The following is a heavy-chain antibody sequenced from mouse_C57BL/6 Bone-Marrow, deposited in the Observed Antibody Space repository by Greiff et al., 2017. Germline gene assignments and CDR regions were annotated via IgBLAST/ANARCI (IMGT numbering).Heavy chain of an antibody. Sequence: VQLQQPGAELVKPGASVKMSCKASGYTFTSYWITCVKQRPGQGLEWIGDIYPGSGSTNYNEKFKSKATLTVDTSSSTAYMQLSSLTSEDSAVYYCARNYDYGGYFDYWGQGTTLTVSS. CDR1: GYTFTSYW. J-gene: IGHJ2*01. CDR2: IYPGSGST. D-gene: IGHD2-4*01. CDR3: ARNYDYGGYFDY. V-gene: IGHV1-55*01.